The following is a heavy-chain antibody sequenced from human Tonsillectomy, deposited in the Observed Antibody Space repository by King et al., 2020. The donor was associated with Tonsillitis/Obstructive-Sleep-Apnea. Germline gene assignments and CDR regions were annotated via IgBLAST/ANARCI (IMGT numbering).Heavy chain of an antibody. CDR1: GYSFTSYW. Sequence: QLVQSGAEVKKPGESLRISCKGSGYSFTSYWISWVRQMPGKGLEWMGRIDPSDSYTNYSPSFQGHVTISADKSISTAYLQWSSLKASDTAMYYCARDFTITISHNWFDPWGQGTLVTVSS. J-gene: IGHJ5*02. CDR3: ARDFTITISHNWFDP. D-gene: IGHD3-3*01. V-gene: IGHV5-10-1*01. CDR2: IDPSDSYT.